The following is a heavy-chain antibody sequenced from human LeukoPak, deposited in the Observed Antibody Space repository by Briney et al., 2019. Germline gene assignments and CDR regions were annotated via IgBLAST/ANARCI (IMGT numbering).Heavy chain of an antibody. D-gene: IGHD4-11*01. CDR3: ARATKIAYNAFDI. V-gene: IGHV4-34*01. CDR1: GGSFSGYY. Sequence: SETLSLTCAVYGGSFSGYYWSWIRQPPGKGLEWIGEINHSGSTNYNPSLKGRVTISVDTSKNQFSLKLSSVTAADTAVYYCARATKIAYNAFDIWGQGTMVTVSS. J-gene: IGHJ3*02. CDR2: INHSGST.